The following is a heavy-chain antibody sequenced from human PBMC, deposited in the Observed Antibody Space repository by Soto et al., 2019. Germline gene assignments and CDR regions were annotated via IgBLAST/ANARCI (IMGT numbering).Heavy chain of an antibody. D-gene: IGHD3-16*01. CDR1: GFTFSSYA. Sequence: EVQLLESGGGLVQPGGSLRLSCAASGFTFSSYAMSWVRQAPGKGLEWVSAISGSGGSTYYADSVKGRFTISRDNSKNTLYLQMYSLRAEDTAVYYCAKLFGSYWYFDLWGRGTLVTVSS. J-gene: IGHJ2*01. V-gene: IGHV3-23*01. CDR3: AKLFGSYWYFDL. CDR2: ISGSGGST.